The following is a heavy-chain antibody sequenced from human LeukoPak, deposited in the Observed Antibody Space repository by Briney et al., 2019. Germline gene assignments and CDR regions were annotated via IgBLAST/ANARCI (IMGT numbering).Heavy chain of an antibody. CDR2: IYNSQRP. CDR1: GGSISSYY. D-gene: IGHD1-26*01. Sequence: PSETLSLTCCVSGGSISSYYWIWIRQPAGKGLEWIGRIYNSQRPYSNPSLRSLITMSVDTPKNQFSLKLSPVTAADTAVYYCARDQVGTTLDYFDYWGQGTLVTVSS. J-gene: IGHJ4*02. CDR3: ARDQVGTTLDYFDY. V-gene: IGHV4-4*07.